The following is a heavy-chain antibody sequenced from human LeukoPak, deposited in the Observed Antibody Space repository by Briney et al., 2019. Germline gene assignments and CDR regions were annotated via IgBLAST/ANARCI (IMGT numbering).Heavy chain of an antibody. Sequence: SETLSLTCAVYGGXFSGYFWSWIRQPPGKGLEWIGEINHSGSTNYNPSLKSRVTISVDTSKNQFSLKLSSVTAADTAVYYCARGRWLQAKVLADYWGQGTLVTVSS. CDR3: ARGRWLQAKVLADY. D-gene: IGHD5-24*01. V-gene: IGHV4-34*01. CDR1: GGXFSGYF. J-gene: IGHJ4*02. CDR2: INHSGST.